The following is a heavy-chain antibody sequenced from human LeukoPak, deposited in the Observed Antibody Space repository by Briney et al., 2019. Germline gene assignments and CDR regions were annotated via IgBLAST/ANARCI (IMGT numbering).Heavy chain of an antibody. D-gene: IGHD2-2*02. CDR3: ATPGLVGYCSSTSCYKAFDI. V-gene: IGHV4-39*01. J-gene: IGHJ3*02. CDR2: IYYSGST. Sequence: PSETLSLTCTVSGGSISSSSYYWGWIRQPPGKGPEWIGSIYYSGSTYYNPSLKSRVTISVDTSKNQFSLKLSSVTAADTAVYYCATPGLVGYCSSTSCYKAFDIWGQGTMVTVSS. CDR1: GGSISSSSYY.